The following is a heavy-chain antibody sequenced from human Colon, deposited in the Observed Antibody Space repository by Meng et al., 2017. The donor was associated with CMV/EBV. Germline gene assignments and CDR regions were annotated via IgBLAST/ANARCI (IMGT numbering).Heavy chain of an antibody. CDR2: INPNSGGT. J-gene: IGHJ6*02. Sequence: ASVKVSCQASGYTFTSYDINWVRQATGQGLGWMGWINPNSGGTNDAQKFQGRVTMTRDTSISTAYMELSRLRSDDTAVYYCARGAITGTTIPLYYYYYGMDVWGQGTTVTVSS. CDR1: GYTFTSYD. V-gene: IGHV1-2*02. D-gene: IGHD1-7*01. CDR3: ARGAITGTTIPLYYYYYGMDV.